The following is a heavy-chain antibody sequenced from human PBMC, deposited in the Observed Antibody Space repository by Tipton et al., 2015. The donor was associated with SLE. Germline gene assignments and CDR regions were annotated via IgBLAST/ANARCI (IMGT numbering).Heavy chain of an antibody. CDR2: ISHSGYT. V-gene: IGHV4-38-2*02. CDR1: GSSITSGYY. CDR3: ARDVQESTVTTTFDI. D-gene: IGHD4-17*01. Sequence: TLSLTCTISGSSITSGYYWGWIRQPPGKGLEWIGSISHSGYTYYNPSLKSRVTLSVDTSNNQFSLKLNSVTAADTAVYYCARDVQESTVTTTFDIWGQGTMVTVSA. J-gene: IGHJ3*02.